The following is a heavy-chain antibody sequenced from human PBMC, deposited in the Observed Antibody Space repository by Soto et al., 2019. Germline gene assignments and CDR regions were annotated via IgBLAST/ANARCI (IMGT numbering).Heavy chain of an antibody. CDR1: GFTFSSYW. D-gene: IGHD3-10*01. Sequence: PRGSLRLSCAASGFTFSSYWMSWVRQAPGKGLEWVANIKQDGSEKYYVDSVKGRFTISRDNAKNSLYLQMNSLRAEDTAVYYCARGVEVRGWYYYYGMDVWGQGTTVTVSS. CDR3: ARGVEVRGWYYYYGMDV. CDR2: IKQDGSEK. V-gene: IGHV3-7*01. J-gene: IGHJ6*02.